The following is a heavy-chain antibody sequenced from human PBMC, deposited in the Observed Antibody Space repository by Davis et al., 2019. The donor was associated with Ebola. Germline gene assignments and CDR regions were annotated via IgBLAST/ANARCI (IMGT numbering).Heavy chain of an antibody. Sequence: KVSCKGSGYSFSSYWIGWVRQMPGKGLEWMGIMYPGDSDTSYSPSFLGQVIFSADKSISTAYLQWSSLKASDTATYYCARAPYYYDVSGFYVDYWGQGTLVTVSS. CDR2: MYPGDSDT. D-gene: IGHD3-22*01. CDR3: ARAPYYYDVSGFYVDY. V-gene: IGHV5-51*01. CDR1: GYSFSSYW. J-gene: IGHJ4*02.